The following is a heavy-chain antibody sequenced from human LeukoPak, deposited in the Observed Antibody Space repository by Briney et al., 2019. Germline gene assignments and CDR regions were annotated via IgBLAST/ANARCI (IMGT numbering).Heavy chain of an antibody. D-gene: IGHD5-24*01. J-gene: IGHJ4*02. Sequence: GRSLRLSCVASGFTFSSYAMHWVRQAPGKGLEWVAVISYDGSNKYYADSVKGRFTISRDNSKNTLYLQMNSLRAEDTAVYYCARGEMATVPSFDYWGQGTLVTVSS. CDR3: ARGEMATVPSFDY. V-gene: IGHV3-30-3*01. CDR1: GFTFSSYA. CDR2: ISYDGSNK.